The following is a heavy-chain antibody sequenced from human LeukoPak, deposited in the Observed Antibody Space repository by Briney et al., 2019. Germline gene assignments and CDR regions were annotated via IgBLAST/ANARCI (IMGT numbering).Heavy chain of an antibody. CDR2: IKQDGSEK. CDR1: GFTFSRYG. Sequence: GGSLRLSCAASGFTFSRYGMHWVRQAPGKGLEWVANIKQDGSEKYYVDSVKGRFTISRDNAKNSLYLQMNSLRAEDTAVYYCARDDHCTNGVCYEPFNYWGPGTLVTVSS. CDR3: ARDDHCTNGVCYEPFNY. D-gene: IGHD2-8*01. V-gene: IGHV3-7*01. J-gene: IGHJ4*02.